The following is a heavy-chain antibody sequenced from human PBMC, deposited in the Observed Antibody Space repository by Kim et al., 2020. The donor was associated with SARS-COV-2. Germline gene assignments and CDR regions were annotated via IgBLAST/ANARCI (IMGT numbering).Heavy chain of an antibody. J-gene: IGHJ4*02. CDR3: ARDTAYCNDGICYAYIDY. CDR1: GFTFSSFG. D-gene: IGHD2-15*01. Sequence: GGSLRLSCAASGFTFSSFGMHWVRQAPGKGLEWVAVVWYDGNNKYYADSVRGRFTISRDNYRNTVSLQMDSLRVEDTAIYFCARDTAYCNDGICYAYIDYWGQGTLVTVSS. V-gene: IGHV3-33*01. CDR2: VWYDGNNK.